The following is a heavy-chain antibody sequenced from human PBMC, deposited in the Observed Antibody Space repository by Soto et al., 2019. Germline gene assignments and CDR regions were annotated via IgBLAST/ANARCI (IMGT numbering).Heavy chain of an antibody. J-gene: IGHJ6*02. CDR2: ISYNGSNK. Sequence: QVQLVESGGGVVQPGGSLRLSCAASGFTFTSYGMHWVRQAPGKGLEWVALISYNGSNKYYADSVKGRFTISRDNSKTTLYLQMNSLRAENSAVYYCAKDFGDYGMDVWGQATTVTVSS. V-gene: IGHV3-30*18. D-gene: IGHD3-10*01. CDR1: GFTFTSYG. CDR3: AKDFGDYGMDV.